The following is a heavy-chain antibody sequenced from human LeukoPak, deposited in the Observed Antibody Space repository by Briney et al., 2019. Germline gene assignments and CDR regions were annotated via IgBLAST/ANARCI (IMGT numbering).Heavy chain of an antibody. D-gene: IGHD2-15*01. CDR1: GFTFSGYS. J-gene: IGHJ4*02. Sequence: GGSLRLSCAGSGFTFSGYSLNWVRQAPGKGLEWVSAISGSGGSTYYADSVKGRFTISRDNSKNTLYLQMNSLRAEDTAVYYCAKGWVVAMGGYFDYWGQGTLVTVSS. V-gene: IGHV3-23*01. CDR3: AKGWVVAMGGYFDY. CDR2: ISGSGGST.